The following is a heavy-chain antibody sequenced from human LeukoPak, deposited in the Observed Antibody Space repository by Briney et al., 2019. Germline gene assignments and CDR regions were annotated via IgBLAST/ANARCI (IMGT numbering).Heavy chain of an antibody. CDR3: ATGAPSGGGYFDY. D-gene: IGHD2-15*01. Sequence: GGSLRLSCGASGFTFSNVWMSWGRQAPGKGLEWVGRIKSKKDGETIDYAAPAKGRFSISRDDSINTLYLQMNSLKTEDTAVYYCATGAPSGGGYFDYWGQGPLVTVSS. J-gene: IGHJ4*02. V-gene: IGHV3-15*01. CDR2: IKSKKDGETI. CDR1: GFTFSNVW.